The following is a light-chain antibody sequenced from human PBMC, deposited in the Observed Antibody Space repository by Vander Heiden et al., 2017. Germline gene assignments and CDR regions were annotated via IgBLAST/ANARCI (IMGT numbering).Light chain of an antibody. CDR1: QSISIY. V-gene: IGKV1-39*01. Sequence: DIQMTQSPSSLSASVGDRVTITCRASQSISIYLNWYQQKPGKAPKLLIYGASSLQSGVPSRFSGSGSGTAFTLTIISLQPEDFATYYCQQSDSTQWTFGQGTKVEIK. J-gene: IGKJ1*01. CDR3: QQSDSTQWT. CDR2: GAS.